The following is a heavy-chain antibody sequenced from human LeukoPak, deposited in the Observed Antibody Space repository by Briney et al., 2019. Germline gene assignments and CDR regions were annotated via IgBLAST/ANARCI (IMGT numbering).Heavy chain of an antibody. CDR2: IYYSGST. V-gene: IGHV4-39*07. D-gene: IGHD6-13*01. CDR1: GGSISSSSYY. CDR3: AREMVAAAGTDY. J-gene: IGHJ4*02. Sequence: PSETPSLTCTVPGGSISSSSYYWGWIRHPPGKGLEWIGSIYYSGSTYYNPSLKSRVTISVDTSKNQFSLKLSSVTAADTAVYYCAREMVAAAGTDYWGQGTLVTVSS.